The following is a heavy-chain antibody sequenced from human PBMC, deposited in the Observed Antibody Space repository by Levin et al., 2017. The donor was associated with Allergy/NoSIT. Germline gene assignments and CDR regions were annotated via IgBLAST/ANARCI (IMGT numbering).Heavy chain of an antibody. CDR3: ARGLVVYAIGHFDY. Sequence: ASVKVSCKASGYTFTGYYMHWVRQAPGQGLEWMGRINPNSGGTNYAQKFQGRVTMTRDTSISTAYMELSRLRSDDTAVYYCARGLVVYAIGHFDYWGQGTLVTVSS. CDR2: INPNSGGT. D-gene: IGHD2-8*02. CDR1: GYTFTGYY. V-gene: IGHV1-2*06. J-gene: IGHJ4*02.